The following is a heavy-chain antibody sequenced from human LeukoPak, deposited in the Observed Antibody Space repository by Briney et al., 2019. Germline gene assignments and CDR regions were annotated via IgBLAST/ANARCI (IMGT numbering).Heavy chain of an antibody. D-gene: IGHD4-17*01. CDR1: GYTFTSYY. V-gene: IGHV1-46*01. Sequence: ASVKVSCKASGYTFTSYYIHWVRQAPGQGLEWMGIINPSGGSTRYAQKFQGRVTMTRDMSTSTVYMELSSLRSEDTAVYYCARGGLYGDYDYYYYIDVWGKGTTVTVSS. J-gene: IGHJ6*03. CDR3: ARGGLYGDYDYYYYIDV. CDR2: INPSGGST.